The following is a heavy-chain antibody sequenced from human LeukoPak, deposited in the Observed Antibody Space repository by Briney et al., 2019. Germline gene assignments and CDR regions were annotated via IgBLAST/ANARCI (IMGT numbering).Heavy chain of an antibody. V-gene: IGHV4-61*02. Sequence: SETLSLTCTVSGASISSGDYYWNWIRQPAGKGLEWIGRIYTSGSTNYNPSLKSRVTMSVDTSKNQFSLKLSSVTAADTAVYYCARDSGIAAAGAFDYWGQGTLVTVSS. J-gene: IGHJ4*02. CDR1: GASISSGDYY. CDR3: ARDSGIAAAGAFDY. CDR2: IYTSGST. D-gene: IGHD6-13*01.